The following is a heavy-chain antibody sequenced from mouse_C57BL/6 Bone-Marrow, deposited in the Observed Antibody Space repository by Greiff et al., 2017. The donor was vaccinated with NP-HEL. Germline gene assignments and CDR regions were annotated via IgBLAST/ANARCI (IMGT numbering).Heavy chain of an antibody. V-gene: IGHV14-4*01. CDR1: GFNIKDDY. J-gene: IGHJ3*01. CDR2: IDPENGDT. Sequence: VQLKQSGAELVRPGASVKLSCTASGFNIKDDYMHWVKQRPEQGLEWIGWIDPENGDTEYASKFQGKATITADTSSNTAYLQLSSLTSEDTAVYYCTTGGYPWFAYWGQGTLVTVSA. D-gene: IGHD2-2*01. CDR3: TTGGYPWFAY.